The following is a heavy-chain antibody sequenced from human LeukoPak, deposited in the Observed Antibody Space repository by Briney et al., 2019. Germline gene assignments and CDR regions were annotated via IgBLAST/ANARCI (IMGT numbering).Heavy chain of an antibody. D-gene: IGHD6-19*01. J-gene: IGHJ6*03. CDR2: IKQDGSEK. CDR1: GFTFSSYW. V-gene: IGHV3-7*01. CDR3: AREKGEAQWLVYYYYYMDV. Sequence: PGGSLRLSCAASGFTFSSYWMSWVRQAPGTGLEWVANIKQDGSEKYYVDSVKGRFTISRDNAKNSLYLQMNSLRAEDTAVYYCAREKGEAQWLVYYYYYMDVWGKGTTVTVSS.